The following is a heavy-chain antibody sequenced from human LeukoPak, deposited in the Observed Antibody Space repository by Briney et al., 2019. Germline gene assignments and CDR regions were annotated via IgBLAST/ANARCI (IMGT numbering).Heavy chain of an antibody. J-gene: IGHJ4*02. Sequence: KPSETLSLTCAVSGYSISSGYYRGWIRQPPGKGLEWIGSIYHSGSTYYNPSLKSRVTISVDTSKNQFSLKLSSVTAADTAVYYCARQVGGSSANFDYWGQGTLVTVSS. CDR1: GYSISSGYY. V-gene: IGHV4-38-2*01. D-gene: IGHD6-13*01. CDR3: ARQVGGSSANFDY. CDR2: IYHSGST.